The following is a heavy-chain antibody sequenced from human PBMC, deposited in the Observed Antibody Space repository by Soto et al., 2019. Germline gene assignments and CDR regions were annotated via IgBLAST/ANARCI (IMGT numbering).Heavy chain of an antibody. D-gene: IGHD1-26*01. CDR1: GFTFSSYG. CDR3: AKDRWELLHYYGMDV. J-gene: IGHJ6*02. CDR2: ISYDGSNK. Sequence: GGSLRLSCAASGFTFSSYGMHWVRQAPGKGLEWVAVISYDGSNKYYADSVKGRFTISRDNSKNTLYLQMNSLRAEDTAVYYCAKDRWELLHYYGMDVWGQGTTVTVSS. V-gene: IGHV3-30*18.